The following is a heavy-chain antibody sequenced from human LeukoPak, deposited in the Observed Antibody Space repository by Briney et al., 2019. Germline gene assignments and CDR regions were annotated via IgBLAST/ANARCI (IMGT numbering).Heavy chain of an antibody. J-gene: IGHJ4*02. CDR2: IYYSGST. CDR1: GGSISSSSYY. V-gene: IGHV4-39*01. D-gene: IGHD2-2*01. Sequence: PSDTLSLTCTVSGGSISSSSYYWGWIRQPPGKGLEWIGSIYYSGSTYYNPSLKSRVTISVDTSKNQFSLKLSSVTAADTAVYYCARQDCSSTSCYGIDYWGQGTLVTVSS. CDR3: ARQDCSSTSCYGIDY.